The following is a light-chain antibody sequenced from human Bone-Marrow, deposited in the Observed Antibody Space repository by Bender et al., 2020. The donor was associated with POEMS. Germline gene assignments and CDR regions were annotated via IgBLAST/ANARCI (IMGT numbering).Light chain of an antibody. CDR3: QSYDNSLGGWV. CDR2: EGS. Sequence: QSALTQPASVSGSPGQSITISCTGTSSDVGSRNLVSWYQQHPDKAPKIMIYEGSKRPSGVSDRFSGSKSGTSASLAITGLQAEDEGDYYCQSYDNSLGGWVFGGGTKLTVL. J-gene: IGLJ3*02. V-gene: IGLV2-14*02. CDR1: SSDVGSRNL.